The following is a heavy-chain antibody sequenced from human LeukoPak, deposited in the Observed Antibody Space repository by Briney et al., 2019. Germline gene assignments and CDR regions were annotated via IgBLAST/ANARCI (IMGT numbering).Heavy chain of an antibody. D-gene: IGHD2-15*01. Sequence: GGSLRLSCAASGFTFSSYAMHWVRQAPGKGLEWVAVISYDGSNKYYVDSVKGRFTISRDNSNNSLFLQMNGLRPEDTAIYYCAKARLPRYYFDYWGQGTLVTVSS. J-gene: IGHJ4*02. CDR1: GFTFSSYA. V-gene: IGHV3-30*04. CDR2: ISYDGSNK. CDR3: AKARLPRYYFDY.